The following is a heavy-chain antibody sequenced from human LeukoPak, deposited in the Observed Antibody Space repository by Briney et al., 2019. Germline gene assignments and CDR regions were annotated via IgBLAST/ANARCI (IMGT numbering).Heavy chain of an antibody. V-gene: IGHV1-69*13. CDR3: ARSNFSMVRGGHYYYYGMDV. Sequence: SVKVSCKASGGTFSSYAISWVRQAPGQGLEWMGGIIPIFGTANYAQKFQGRVTVTADESTSTAYMELSSLRSEDTAVYYCARSNFSMVRGGHYYYYGMDVWGQGTTVTVSS. D-gene: IGHD3-10*01. CDR2: IIPIFGTA. J-gene: IGHJ6*02. CDR1: GGTFSSYA.